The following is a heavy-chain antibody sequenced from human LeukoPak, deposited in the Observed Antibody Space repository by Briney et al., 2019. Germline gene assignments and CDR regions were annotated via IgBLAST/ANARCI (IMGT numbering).Heavy chain of an antibody. CDR1: GDSISSSNW. D-gene: IGHD3-22*01. J-gene: IGHJ6*03. Sequence: PSGTLSLTCAVSGDSISSSNWWSWVRQPPGKGLEWIGEINHSGSTNYNPSLKSRVTISVDTSKNQFSLKLSSVTAADTAVYYCARGRLRGFYDSSGYYYEHYYYYMDVWGKGTTVTVSS. V-gene: IGHV4-4*02. CDR2: INHSGST. CDR3: ARGRLRGFYDSSGYYYEHYYYYMDV.